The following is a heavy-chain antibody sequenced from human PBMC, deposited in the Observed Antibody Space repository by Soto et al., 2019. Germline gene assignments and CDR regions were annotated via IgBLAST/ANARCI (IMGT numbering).Heavy chain of an antibody. D-gene: IGHD6-19*01. V-gene: IGHV4-31*03. Sequence: QVQLQESGPGLVKPSQTLSLTCTVSGGSISSGGYYWSWIRQHPGKGLEWIGYIYYSGSTYYNPSLKSRVTISVDTSKNQFSLKLSSVTAADTVVYYCARDSTGDPYYFDYWGQETLVTVSS. CDR1: GGSISSGGYY. CDR2: IYYSGST. J-gene: IGHJ4*02. CDR3: ARDSTGDPYYFDY.